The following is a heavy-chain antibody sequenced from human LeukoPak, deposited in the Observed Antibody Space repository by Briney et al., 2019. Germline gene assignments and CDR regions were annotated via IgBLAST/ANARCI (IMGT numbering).Heavy chain of an antibody. CDR2: IRQDGSEK. CDR1: GFTFTDYW. D-gene: IGHD6-13*01. J-gene: IGHJ4*01. V-gene: IGHV3-7*01. Sequence: GGSLRLSCEVSGFTFTDYWMNWVRQAPGKGPEWVASIRQDGSEKTYVDSVKGRFTISRDNTKNSLSLQLNGLRAEDTAVYYCARDGTAAGLLFDFWGPGTLV. CDR3: ARDGTAAGLLFDF.